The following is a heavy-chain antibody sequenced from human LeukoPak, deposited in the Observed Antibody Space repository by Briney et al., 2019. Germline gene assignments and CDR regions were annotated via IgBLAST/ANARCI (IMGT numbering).Heavy chain of an antibody. V-gene: IGHV3-11*01. Sequence: PGGSLRLSCAASGFTFSDYYMSWIRQAPGKGLEWVSYISSSGSTIYYADSVKGRFTISRDNAKNSLYLQMNSLRAEDTAVYYCAKVSRYYGSRSYYRDGEFDYWGQGTLVTVSS. CDR2: ISSSGSTI. J-gene: IGHJ4*02. D-gene: IGHD3-10*01. CDR3: AKVSRYYGSRSYYRDGEFDY. CDR1: GFTFSDYY.